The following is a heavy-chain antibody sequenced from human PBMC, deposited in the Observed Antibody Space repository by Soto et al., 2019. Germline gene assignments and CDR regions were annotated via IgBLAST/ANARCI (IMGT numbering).Heavy chain of an antibody. CDR1: GFTFSSYA. D-gene: IGHD3-3*01. V-gene: IGHV3-23*01. CDR2: ISGSGGST. J-gene: IGHJ4*02. Sequence: EVQLLESGGGLVQPGGSLRLSCAASGFTFSSYAMSWVRQAPGKGLEWVSAISGSGGSTYYADSVKGRFTISRDNSKNTLYLQMNSLRAEDTAVYYCAASALRFLEWLSPSDYWGQGTLVTVSS. CDR3: AASALRFLEWLSPSDY.